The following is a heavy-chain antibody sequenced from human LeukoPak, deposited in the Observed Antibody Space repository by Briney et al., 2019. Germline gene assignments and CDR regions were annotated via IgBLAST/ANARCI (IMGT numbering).Heavy chain of an antibody. V-gene: IGHV1-2*02. D-gene: IGHD2-2*01. CDR2: INPNSGGT. J-gene: IGHJ4*02. Sequence: ASVKVSCKASGYTFTGYYMHWMRQAPGQGLEWMGWINPNSGGTNYAQKFQGRVTMTRDTSISTAYMELSRLRSDDTAVYYCARSEPLVPAARNDYWGQGTLVTVSS. CDR1: GYTFTGYY. CDR3: ARSEPLVPAARNDY.